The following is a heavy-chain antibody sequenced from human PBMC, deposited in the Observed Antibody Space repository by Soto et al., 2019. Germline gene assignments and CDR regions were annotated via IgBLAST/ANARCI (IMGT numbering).Heavy chain of an antibody. CDR3: AKDGSGRITIFGVVITPPYFDY. J-gene: IGHJ4*02. CDR2: IYYSGST. CDR1: GGSISSYY. Sequence: PSETLSLTCTVSGGSISSYYWSWIRQPPGKGLEWIGYIYYSGSTNYNPSLKSRVTISVDTSKNQFSLKLSSVTAADTAVYYCAKDGSGRITIFGVVITPPYFDYWGQGTLVTVSS. V-gene: IGHV4-59*01. D-gene: IGHD3-3*01.